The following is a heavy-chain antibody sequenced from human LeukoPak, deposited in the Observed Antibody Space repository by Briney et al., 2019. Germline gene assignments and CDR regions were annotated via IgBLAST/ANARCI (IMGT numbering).Heavy chain of an antibody. CDR3: AREGGGTTVSPWYYYYYMDV. J-gene: IGHJ6*03. D-gene: IGHD4-17*01. CDR2: ISSSSSYI. V-gene: IGHV3-21*01. CDR1: GFTFSSHS. Sequence: PGGSLRLSCAASGFTFSSHSMNWLRQAPGKRLEWVSSISSSSSYIYYADSVKGRFTISRDNAKNSLYLQMNSLRAEDTAVYYCAREGGGTTVSPWYYYYYMDVWGKGTTVTVSS.